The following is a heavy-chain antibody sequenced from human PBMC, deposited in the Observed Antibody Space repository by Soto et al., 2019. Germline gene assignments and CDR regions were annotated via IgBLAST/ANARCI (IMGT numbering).Heavy chain of an antibody. CDR1: GFTFSSYA. Sequence: QVQLVEPGGGVVQPGRSLRLSCAASGFTFSSYAMHWVRQAPGKGLEWVAVISYDGSNKYYADSVKGRFTISRDNSKNTLYLQMNSLRAEDTAVYYCAKGPPSGCGGDCYYFDYWGQGTLVTVSS. CDR3: AKGPPSGCGGDCYYFDY. CDR2: ISYDGSNK. J-gene: IGHJ4*02. D-gene: IGHD2-21*02. V-gene: IGHV3-30*04.